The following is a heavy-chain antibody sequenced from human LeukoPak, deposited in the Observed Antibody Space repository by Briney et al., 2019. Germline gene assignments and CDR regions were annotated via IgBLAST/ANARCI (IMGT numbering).Heavy chain of an antibody. Sequence: PSETPSLTCTVSGGSISSYYWSWIRQPPGKGLEWIGYIYTSGSTNYNPSLKSRVTISVDTSKNQFSLKLSSVTAADTAVYYCARHDGPGLIDYWGQGTLVTVSS. CDR3: ARHDGPGLIDY. J-gene: IGHJ4*02. CDR1: GGSISSYY. V-gene: IGHV4-4*09. CDR2: IYTSGST. D-gene: IGHD3-16*01.